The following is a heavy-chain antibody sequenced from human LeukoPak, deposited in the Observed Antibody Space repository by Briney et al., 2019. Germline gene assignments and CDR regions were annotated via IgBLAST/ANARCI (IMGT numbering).Heavy chain of an antibody. CDR1: GFTFSSYW. Sequence: GGSLRLSCAASGFTFSSYWMHWVRQAPGKGLAWVSRITSDGRSTSYADAVKGRFTIARDNAKNTLYLQMNSLRAEDTAVYFCARDLIPGSPFDYWGQGTLVTVSS. J-gene: IGHJ4*02. CDR3: ARDLIPGSPFDY. CDR2: ITSDGRST. V-gene: IGHV3-74*01. D-gene: IGHD1-26*01.